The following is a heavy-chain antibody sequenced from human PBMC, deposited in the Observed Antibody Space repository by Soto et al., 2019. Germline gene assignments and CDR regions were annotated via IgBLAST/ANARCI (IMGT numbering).Heavy chain of an antibody. D-gene: IGHD7-27*01. Sequence: SETLSLTCTVSGGSITSSSHYWGWIRQPPGEGLECIAHIFDSGTTYTNPSLRSQVAISLDTSKNHFSLTLSSVTAADTAVYYCARGPSGDKVHYWGQGALVTVSS. CDR2: IFDSGTT. CDR1: GGSITSSSHY. J-gene: IGHJ4*02. V-gene: IGHV4-30-4*08. CDR3: ARGPSGDKVHY.